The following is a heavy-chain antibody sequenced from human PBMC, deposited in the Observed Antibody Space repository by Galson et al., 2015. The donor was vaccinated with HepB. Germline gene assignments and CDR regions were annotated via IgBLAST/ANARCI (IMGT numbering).Heavy chain of an antibody. CDR3: FRSGDFSGYSSR. CDR1: GFTFSGSA. Sequence: SLRLSCAASGFTFSGSAINWVRQASGRGPEWIGHIRSKATSYAALYVPSLKGRFTISRDDSKNMAYLHMRSLKTDDTAVYYCFRSGDFSGYSSRWGQGTLVTVSS. CDR2: IRSKATSYAA. D-gene: IGHD6-13*01. V-gene: IGHV3-73*01. J-gene: IGHJ4*02.